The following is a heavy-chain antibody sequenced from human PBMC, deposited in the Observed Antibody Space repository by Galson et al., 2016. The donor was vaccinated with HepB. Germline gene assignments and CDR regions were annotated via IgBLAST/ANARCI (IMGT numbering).Heavy chain of an antibody. D-gene: IGHD3-10*01. Sequence: SLRLSCAASGFTFSGYGMHWVRQAPGKGLEWVAVIWYDGNNKYYADSVKGRFTISRDNSKNTLYLQMNSLRAEDTAVYYCASNLPYFDSGMGFDYWGQGTLVTVSS. CDR3: ASNLPYFDSGMGFDY. CDR1: GFTFSGYG. J-gene: IGHJ4*02. CDR2: IWYDGNNK. V-gene: IGHV3-33*01.